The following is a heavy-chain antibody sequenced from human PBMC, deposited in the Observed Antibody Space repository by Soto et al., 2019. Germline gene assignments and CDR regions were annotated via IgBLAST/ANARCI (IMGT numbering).Heavy chain of an antibody. J-gene: IGHJ4*02. CDR1: GFTFNNYA. CDR3: AKDLLAGNFDY. V-gene: IGHV3-23*01. CDR2: ISATGGST. Sequence: EVQVLDSGGGLVQPGGSLRLSCAASGFTFNNYAMNWVRQAPGKGLEWVATISATGGSTYYADSVKGRFTISRDNYKNTLHLQMNGLRVEDTPVYYCAKDLLAGNFDYWGQGTQVTVSS. D-gene: IGHD2-15*01.